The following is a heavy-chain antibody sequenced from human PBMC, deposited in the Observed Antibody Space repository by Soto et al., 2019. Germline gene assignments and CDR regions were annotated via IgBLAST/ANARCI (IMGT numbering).Heavy chain of an antibody. D-gene: IGHD6-19*01. J-gene: IGHJ4*02. Sequence: GGSLRLSCSASGFTFENYAMHWVRQAPGKGLEWVAGISWESGRVGYADTVKGRFTISRDNAKNSLYLQMNRLISEDTALYFCAKDSVFSSGWDFDFWGQGTLVTVSS. V-gene: IGHV3-9*01. CDR2: ISWESGRV. CDR1: GFTFENYA. CDR3: AKDSVFSSGWDFDF.